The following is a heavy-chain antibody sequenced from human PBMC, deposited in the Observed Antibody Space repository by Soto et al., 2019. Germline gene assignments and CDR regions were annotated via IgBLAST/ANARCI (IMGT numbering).Heavy chain of an antibody. CDR1: GFTFSNAW. CDR2: IKGKTDGGTT. V-gene: IGHV3-15*01. D-gene: IGHD6-19*01. J-gene: IGHJ6*02. Sequence: EVQLVESGGGLVKPGGSLRLSCAASGFTFSNAWMSWVRQAPGKGLEWVGGIKGKTDGGTTDYAAPVKGRFTISRDDSKNTLYLQMNSLKTEDTAVYYCTTDVSSGWYPAGYYYYGMDVWGQGTTVTVSS. CDR3: TTDVSSGWYPAGYYYYGMDV.